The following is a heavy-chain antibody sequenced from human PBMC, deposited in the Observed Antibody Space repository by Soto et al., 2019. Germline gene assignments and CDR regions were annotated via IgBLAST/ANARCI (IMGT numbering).Heavy chain of an antibody. Sequence: QVQLVESGEGVVQPGRSLRLSCAASGFTFSSYAMHWVRQAPGKGLEWAAVISYDGSNKYYAESVKGRFTISRDNSKNTLYLLMNTLRAEDTAVYYCAREVTNWNFDYWGQGTLVTVSS. CDR1: GFTFSSYA. D-gene: IGHD3-3*01. CDR3: AREVTNWNFDY. V-gene: IGHV3-30-3*01. CDR2: ISYDGSNK. J-gene: IGHJ4*02.